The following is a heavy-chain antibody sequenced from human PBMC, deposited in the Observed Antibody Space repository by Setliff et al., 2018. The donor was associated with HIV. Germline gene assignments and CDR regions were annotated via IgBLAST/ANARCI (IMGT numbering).Heavy chain of an antibody. J-gene: IGHJ6*03. Sequence: PGGSLRLSCAASGFTFSDHYMDWVRQAPGKGLEWVGRSRNKANSYTTGYAASVKGRFTISRDDSKNSLYLQMNSLKTEDTAVYYCARGRLLWSGSYYYYYMDVWGKGTTVTVSS. CDR2: SRNKANSYTT. CDR3: ARGRLLWSGSYYYYYMDV. V-gene: IGHV3-72*01. CDR1: GFTFSDHY. D-gene: IGHD3-10*01.